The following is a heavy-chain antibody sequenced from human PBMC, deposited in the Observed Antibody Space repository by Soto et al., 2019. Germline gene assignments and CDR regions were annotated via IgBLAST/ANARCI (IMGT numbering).Heavy chain of an antibody. CDR1: GDSINAGGHY. CDR3: AALTATYWHMSI. Sequence: LSLTCAVSGDSINAGGHYWAWIRQHPEKGLEWLGNIHCSGPTDYNPSLESRVTVSVDTSKNQISLSLSYVTAADTAIYYCAALTATYWHMSIWGQGTMVTVSS. J-gene: IGHJ3*02. CDR2: IHCSGPT. V-gene: IGHV4-31*11. D-gene: IGHD2-8*02.